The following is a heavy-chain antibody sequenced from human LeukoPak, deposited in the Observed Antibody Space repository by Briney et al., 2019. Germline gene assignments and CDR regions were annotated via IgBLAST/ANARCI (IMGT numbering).Heavy chain of an antibody. J-gene: IGHJ2*01. CDR2: IYTSGST. D-gene: IGHD3-22*01. V-gene: IGHV4-4*07. CDR1: GGSISSYY. CDR3: ARESYYYDSSGYPYWYFDL. Sequence: SETLSLTCTVSGGSISSYYWSWIRQPAGKGLEWIGRIYTSGSTNYNPSLKSRVTISVDKSKNQFSLKLSSVTAADTAVYFCARESYYYDSSGYPYWYFDLWGRGTLVTVSS.